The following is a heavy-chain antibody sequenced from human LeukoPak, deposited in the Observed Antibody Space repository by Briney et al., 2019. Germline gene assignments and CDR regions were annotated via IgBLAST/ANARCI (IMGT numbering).Heavy chain of an antibody. CDR2: INPSGGST. D-gene: IGHD3-3*01. J-gene: IGHJ4*02. Sequence: ASVKVSCKASGYTFTSYYMHWVRQAPGQGLEWMGIINPSGGSTSYAQKFQGRVTMTRDTSTSTVYMELSSLRSEDTAVYYCARDSNLPITIFGVVTPSPNFDYWGQGTLVTVSS. CDR3: ARDSNLPITIFGVVTPSPNFDY. CDR1: GYTFTSYY. V-gene: IGHV1-46*01.